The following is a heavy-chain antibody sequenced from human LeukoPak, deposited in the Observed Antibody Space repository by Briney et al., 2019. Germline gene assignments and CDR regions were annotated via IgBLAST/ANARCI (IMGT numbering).Heavy chain of an antibody. CDR3: ARDGLYDSSGYYMDS. CDR1: GGAISSYY. CDR2: IYYSGGT. J-gene: IGHJ4*02. Sequence: LETLSLTCTVSGGAISSYYWSWIRQPPGKGLEWIGYIYYSGGTKYNPSLMSRVTISVDRAQNQFSLSLSSVTAADTAVYYCARDGLYDSSGYYMDSWGQGTLVIVSS. D-gene: IGHD3-22*01. V-gene: IGHV4-59*01.